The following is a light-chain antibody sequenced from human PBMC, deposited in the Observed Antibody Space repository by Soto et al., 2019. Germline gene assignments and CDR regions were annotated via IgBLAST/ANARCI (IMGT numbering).Light chain of an antibody. J-gene: IGKJ5*01. Sequence: DIQLTQSPSLLSASVGDRVTITCRASHDISTYLAWYQQKPGKAPKLMIYEASTLQSGVPSRFSGSGSGTEFTLTISGLLPEDFAAYHCQQLNTLPFTFGQGPRLE. V-gene: IGKV1-9*01. CDR2: EAS. CDR1: HDISTY. CDR3: QQLNTLPFT.